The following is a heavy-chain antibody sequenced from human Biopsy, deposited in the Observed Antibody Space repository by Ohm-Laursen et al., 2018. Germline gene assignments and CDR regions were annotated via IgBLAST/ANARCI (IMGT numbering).Heavy chain of an antibody. CDR1: GGSFSGYY. J-gene: IGHJ6*02. D-gene: IGHD3-16*01. V-gene: IGHV4-34*01. CDR3: ARAVDYYDPYYYYGLDV. Sequence: SETLSLTCAVYGGSFSGYYWSWTRQPPGKGLEWIGEINHRGSTNYNPSLKGRVTISVETSKNQFSLKLRSVTAADTAVYYCARAVDYYDPYYYYGLDVWGQGTTVTVSS. CDR2: INHRGST.